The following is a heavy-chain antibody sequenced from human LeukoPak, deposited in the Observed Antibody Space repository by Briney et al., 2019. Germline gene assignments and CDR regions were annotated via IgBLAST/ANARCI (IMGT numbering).Heavy chain of an antibody. CDR2: IYYSGST. CDR1: GGSISSYY. Sequence: PSETLSLICTVSGGSISSYYWSWIRQPPGKGLEWIGYIYYSGSTNYNRSLKSRVTISVDTSKNQFSLKLSSVTAANTAVYYCARDRMLRSAKASAVEVSGWYFDLWGRGTLVTVSS. CDR3: ARDRMLRSAKASAVEVSGWYFDL. D-gene: IGHD2-8*01. J-gene: IGHJ2*01. V-gene: IGHV4-59*01.